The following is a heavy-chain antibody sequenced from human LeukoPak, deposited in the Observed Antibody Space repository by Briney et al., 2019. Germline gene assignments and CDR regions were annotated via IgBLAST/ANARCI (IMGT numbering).Heavy chain of an antibody. J-gene: IGHJ4*02. V-gene: IGHV1-46*03. CDR2: INPSGGST. D-gene: IGHD3-22*01. Sequence: ASVKVSCKASGYTFTSYYMHWVRQAPGQGLEWMGIINPSGGSTSYAQKFQGRVTMTRDTSTSTVHMELSSLRSEDTAVYYCVITMIVVAGSDYWGQGTLVTVSS. CDR3: VITMIVVAGSDY. CDR1: GYTFTSYY.